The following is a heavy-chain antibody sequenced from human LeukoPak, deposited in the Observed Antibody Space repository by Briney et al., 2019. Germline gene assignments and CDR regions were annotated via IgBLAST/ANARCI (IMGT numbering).Heavy chain of an antibody. CDR2: IYTSGST. J-gene: IGHJ6*03. Sequence: SETLSLTCTVSGGSISSGSYYWSWIRQPAGKGLEWIGRIYTSGSTHYNPSLKSRVTISVDTSKNQFSLKLSSVTAADTAVYYCARAPLYYYYMDVWGKGTTVTVSS. V-gene: IGHV4-61*02. CDR3: ARAPLYYYYMDV. CDR1: GGSISSGSYY.